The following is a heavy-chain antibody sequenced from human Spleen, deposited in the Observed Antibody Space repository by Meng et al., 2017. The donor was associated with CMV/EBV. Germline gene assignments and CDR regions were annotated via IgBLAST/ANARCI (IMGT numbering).Heavy chain of an antibody. D-gene: IGHD6-13*01. J-gene: IGHJ1*01. Sequence: TCSSYAKHWVSQAPGKGVEYVSAISSNGGSTYYADSVEGRFTISRDNSKNTLYLQMGSLRAKDMAVYYCARDESPIGATGPRRYFHHWGQGTLVTVSS. V-gene: IGHV3-64*02. CDR3: ARDESPIGATGPRRYFHH. CDR1: TCSSYA. CDR2: ISSNGGST.